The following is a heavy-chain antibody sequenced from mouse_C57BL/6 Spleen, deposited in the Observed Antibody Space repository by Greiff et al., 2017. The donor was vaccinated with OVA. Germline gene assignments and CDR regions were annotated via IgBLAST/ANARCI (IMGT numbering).Heavy chain of an antibody. CDR1: GYTFTDYY. V-gene: IGHV1-26*01. D-gene: IGHD1-1*01. CDR3: AREGYGSSYRFAY. CDR2: INPNNGGT. Sequence: EVQLQQSGPELVKPGASVKISCKASGYTFTDYYMNWVKQSHGKSLEWIGDINPNNGGTSYNQKFKGKATLTVDKSSSTAYMELRSLTSEDSAVYYCAREGYGSSYRFAYWGQGTLVTVSA. J-gene: IGHJ3*01.